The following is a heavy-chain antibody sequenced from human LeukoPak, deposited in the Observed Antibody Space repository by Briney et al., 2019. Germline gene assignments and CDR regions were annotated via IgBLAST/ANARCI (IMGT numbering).Heavy chain of an antibody. CDR1: GGSISSYY. J-gene: IGHJ6*03. Sequence: SETLSLTCTVSGGSISSYYWSWIRQPPGKGLEWIGYIYYSGSTNYNPSLKSRVTISVDTSKNQFSLKLSSVTAADTAVYYCARDNYYYYYMDVWGKGTTVTVSS. CDR3: ARDNYYYYYMDV. V-gene: IGHV4-59*01. CDR2: IYYSGST.